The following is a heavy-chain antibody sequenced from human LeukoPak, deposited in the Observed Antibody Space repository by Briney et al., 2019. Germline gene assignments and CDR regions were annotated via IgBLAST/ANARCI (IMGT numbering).Heavy chain of an antibody. CDR2: INPNNGGT. V-gene: IGHV1-2*02. D-gene: IGHD1-14*01. J-gene: IGHJ4*02. Sequence: GASVKVCCKASGYTFTGYYLHWMRQAPGQGLEWMGWINPNNGGTSFEQKFQGRVSMTRDTSINTAYMELSRLRSDDTAVYYCARGPATGDFDYWGQGTLVTVSS. CDR3: ARGPATGDFDY. CDR1: GYTFTGYY.